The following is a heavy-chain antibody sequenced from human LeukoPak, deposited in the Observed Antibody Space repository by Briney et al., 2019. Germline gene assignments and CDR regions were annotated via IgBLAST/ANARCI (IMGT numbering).Heavy chain of an antibody. CDR3: ARGDGDYGSSFFDY. CDR2: IYHSGST. Sequence: PSQTLSLTCTVSGGSISSGGYYWSWIRQPPGKGLEWIGYIYHSGSTYYNPSLKSRVTISVDTSKNQFSLRLSSVTAADTAVYYCARGDGDYGSSFFDYWGQGTLVTVSS. CDR1: GGSISSGGYY. J-gene: IGHJ4*02. V-gene: IGHV4-30-2*01. D-gene: IGHD4-17*01.